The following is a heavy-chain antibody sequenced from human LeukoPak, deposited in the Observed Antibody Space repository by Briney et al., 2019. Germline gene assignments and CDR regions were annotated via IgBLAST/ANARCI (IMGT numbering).Heavy chain of an antibody. CDR2: LYSGGNT. Sequence: PGGSLRLSCAVSGFTVSRNYVSWVRQAPGKGLEWVSVLYSGGNTYYADSVKGRFTISRHNSKNTLYLQMNSLRADDTAVYYCARSNDSGNYHPFDDWGQGTLVTVSS. J-gene: IGHJ4*02. CDR1: GFTVSRNY. CDR3: ARSNDSGNYHPFDD. V-gene: IGHV3-53*04. D-gene: IGHD3-10*01.